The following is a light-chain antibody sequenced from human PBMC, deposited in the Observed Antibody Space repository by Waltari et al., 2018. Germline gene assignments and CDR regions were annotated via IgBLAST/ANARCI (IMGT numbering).Light chain of an antibody. J-gene: IGLJ2*01. CDR2: YAS. CDR3: QVWDSNSDHL. Sequence: YELTQPPSVSVSPGQTARITCGGADLGSKYVHWYEQKPSQAPVLVIFYASDRPSGIPARFSCSKSGNTATLTISGVQAGDEADYYCQVWDSNSDHLFGGGTRLTVL. CDR1: DLGSKY. V-gene: IGLV3-21*01.